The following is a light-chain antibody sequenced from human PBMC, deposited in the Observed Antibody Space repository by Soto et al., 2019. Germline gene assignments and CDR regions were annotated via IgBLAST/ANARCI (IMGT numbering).Light chain of an antibody. CDR3: QQYNSYSA. J-gene: IGKJ1*01. V-gene: IGKV1-16*01. Sequence: IQMTQSPSSLSASVGDRVTITCRASQSISNCLNWYQQKPGKAPKFLLYATSTFQSGVPSRFSGSGSGTEFTLTISSLQPDDFATYYCQQYNSYSAFGQGTKVDIK. CDR1: QSISNC. CDR2: ATS.